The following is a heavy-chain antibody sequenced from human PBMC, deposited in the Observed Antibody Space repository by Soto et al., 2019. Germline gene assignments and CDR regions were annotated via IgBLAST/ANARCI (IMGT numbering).Heavy chain of an antibody. CDR3: AKSPIAAAGIGAYYFDY. D-gene: IGHD6-13*01. V-gene: IGHV3-9*01. CDR2: ISWNSGSI. CDR1: GFTFDDYA. Sequence: PGGSLRLSCAASGFTFDDYAMHWVRQAPGKGLEWVSGISWNSGSIGYADSVKGRFTISRDNAKNSLYLQMNSLRAEDTALYYCAKSPIAAAGIGAYYFDYWGQGTLVTVSS. J-gene: IGHJ4*02.